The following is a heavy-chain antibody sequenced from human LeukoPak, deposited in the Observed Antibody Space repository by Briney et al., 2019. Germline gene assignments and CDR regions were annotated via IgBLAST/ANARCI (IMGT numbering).Heavy chain of an antibody. D-gene: IGHD3-22*01. J-gene: IGHJ4*02. CDR3: AKDTENYYDSSGYYGYYFDY. CDR1: GFTVSNNY. CDR2: IYSGGST. Sequence: GGSLRLSCAASGFTVSNNYMSWVRQAPGKGLEWVSVIYSGGSTYYADSVKGRFTISRDTSKNTLSLQMNSLRAEDTAVYYCAKDTENYYDSSGYYGYYFDYWGQGTLVTVSS. V-gene: IGHV3-53*01.